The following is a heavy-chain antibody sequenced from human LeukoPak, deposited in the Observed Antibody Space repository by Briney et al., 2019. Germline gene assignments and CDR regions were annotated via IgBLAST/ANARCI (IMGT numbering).Heavy chain of an antibody. Sequence: PGGSLRLSCAASGFAFSSYSMNWVRQAPGKGLEWVSSISETSDYIYSADSVKGRFTTSRDNVENSLYLQMNSLRVEDTAVYYCAKDMGYTFGHAFDYWGQGTLVTVSS. J-gene: IGHJ4*02. CDR2: ISETSDYI. D-gene: IGHD5-18*01. CDR3: AKDMGYTFGHAFDY. V-gene: IGHV3-21*06. CDR1: GFAFSSYS.